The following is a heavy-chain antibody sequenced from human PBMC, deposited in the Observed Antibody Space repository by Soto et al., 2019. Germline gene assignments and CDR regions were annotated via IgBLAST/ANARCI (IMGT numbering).Heavy chain of an antibody. J-gene: IGHJ4*02. CDR1: GGSMSSIGYS. D-gene: IGHD3-22*01. V-gene: IGHV4-31*03. CDR3: ARAYYYDSSGSDFDY. Sequence: TLSLTFTGSGGSMSSIGYSRSWSRQHPGKGLEWIGYIYYSGSTYYNPSLKSRVTISVDTSKNQFSLKLSSVTAADTAVYYCARAYYYDSSGSDFDYWGQGTLGTVVS. CDR2: IYYSGST.